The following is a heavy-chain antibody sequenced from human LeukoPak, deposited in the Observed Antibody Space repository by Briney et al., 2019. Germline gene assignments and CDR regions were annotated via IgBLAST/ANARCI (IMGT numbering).Heavy chain of an antibody. CDR2: IYSGGST. CDR3: AGRSGSYYGYYYYYGMDV. V-gene: IGHV3-53*01. Sequence: PGGSLRLSCAASGFTVSSNYMSWVRQAPGKGLEWVSVIYSGGSTYYADSVKGRFTISRDNSKNTLYLQMNSLRAEDTAVYYCAGRSGSYYGYYYYYGMDVWGQGTTVTVSS. CDR1: GFTVSSNY. J-gene: IGHJ6*02. D-gene: IGHD1-26*01.